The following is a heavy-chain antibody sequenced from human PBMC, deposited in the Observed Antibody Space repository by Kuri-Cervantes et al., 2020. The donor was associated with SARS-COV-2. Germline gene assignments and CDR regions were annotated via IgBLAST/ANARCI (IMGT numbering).Heavy chain of an antibody. CDR3: ATEYAIRAYDSSGYYGFY. J-gene: IGHJ4*02. CDR2: INSNTGGT. CDR1: GYPFTEYY. V-gene: IGHV1-2*02. Sequence: ASVKVSCKASGYPFTEYYIHWVRQAPGQGLEWVGWINSNTGGTKFAQKCQGRVTMTEDTSTDTAYMELSSLRSEDTAVYYCATEYAIRAYDSSGYYGFYWGQGTLVTVSS. D-gene: IGHD3-22*01.